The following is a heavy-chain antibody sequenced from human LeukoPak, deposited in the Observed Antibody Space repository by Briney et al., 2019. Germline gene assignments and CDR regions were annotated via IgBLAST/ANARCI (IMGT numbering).Heavy chain of an antibody. CDR1: GGTFSSYG. CDR3: AIPYYDSSEPHVGFDT. CDR2: IIPIGGIE. V-gene: IGHV1-69*04. J-gene: IGHJ3*02. Sequence: GGSVTVSCKASGGTFSSYGISWVRQAPGQGLEWMGRIIPIGGIENYAEKSQGSVTITADKSTSPASIALSSLRSELTALYYCAIPYYDSSEPHVGFDTWGQGTMVPVSS. D-gene: IGHD3-22*01.